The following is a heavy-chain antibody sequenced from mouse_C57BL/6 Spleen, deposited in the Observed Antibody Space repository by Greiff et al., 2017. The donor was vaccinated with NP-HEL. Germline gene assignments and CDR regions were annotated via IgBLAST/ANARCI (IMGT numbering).Heavy chain of an antibody. J-gene: IGHJ3*01. Sequence: QVQLQQSGAELVKPGASVKLSCKASGYTFTSYWMHWVKQRPGQGLEWIGMIHPNSGSTNYNEKFKSKATLTVDKSSSTAYMQLSSLTSEDSAVYYCAREDYDYDEAWFAYWGQGTLVTVSA. CDR3: AREDYDYDEAWFAY. V-gene: IGHV1-64*01. CDR1: GYTFTSYW. D-gene: IGHD2-4*01. CDR2: IHPNSGST.